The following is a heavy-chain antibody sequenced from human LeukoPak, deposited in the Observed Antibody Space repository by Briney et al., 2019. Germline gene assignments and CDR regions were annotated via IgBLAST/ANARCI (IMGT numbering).Heavy chain of an antibody. D-gene: IGHD3-9*01. CDR2: IYYSGST. V-gene: IGHV4-31*03. CDR3: AGGTGFIIKD. CDR1: GGSISSGGYY. J-gene: IGHJ4*02. Sequence: SKTLSLTCTVSGGSISSGGYYWSWIRQHPGKGLEWIGYIYYSGSTYYNPSLKSRVTISVDTSKNQFSLKLSSVTAADTAMYYCAGGTGFIIKDWGQGTLVTVSS.